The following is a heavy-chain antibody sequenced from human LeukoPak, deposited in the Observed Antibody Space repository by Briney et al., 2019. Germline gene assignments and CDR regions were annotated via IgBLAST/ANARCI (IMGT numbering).Heavy chain of an antibody. V-gene: IGHV3-23*01. CDR2: ISGSGGST. Sequence: GGSLRLSCAASGFTFSSYAMSWVPQAPEKGLEWVSAISGSGGSTSYADSVKGRFTISRDNSKNTLYLQMNSLRAEDTAVYYCTEPGIGLQGHWGQGTLVTVSS. CDR3: TEPGIGLQGH. CDR1: GFTFSSYA. J-gene: IGHJ4*02. D-gene: IGHD4-11*01.